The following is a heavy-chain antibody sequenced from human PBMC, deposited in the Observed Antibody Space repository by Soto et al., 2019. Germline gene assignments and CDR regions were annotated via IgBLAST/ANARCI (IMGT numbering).Heavy chain of an antibody. Sequence: SETLSLTCTVSGGSISSSSYYWGWIRQPPGKGLEWIGSIYYSGSTYYNPSLKSRVTISVDTSKNQFSLKLSSVTAADTAVYYCARGYCSSTSCYLDPWGQGTLVTVSS. D-gene: IGHD2-2*01. J-gene: IGHJ5*02. CDR1: GGSISSSSYY. V-gene: IGHV4-39*01. CDR2: IYYSGST. CDR3: ARGYCSSTSCYLDP.